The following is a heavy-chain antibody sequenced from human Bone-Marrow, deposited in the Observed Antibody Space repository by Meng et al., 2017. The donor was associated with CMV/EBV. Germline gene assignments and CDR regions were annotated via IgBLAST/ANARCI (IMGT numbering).Heavy chain of an antibody. D-gene: IGHD4-17*01. CDR2: ISSSSSYI. Sequence: LSLTCAASGFTFSSYSMNWVRQAPGKGLEWVSSISSSSSYIYYADSVKGRFTISRDNVKKSQYLQMNSLRAEDTAVYYCARRTTVTKYFDYWGHGTLVTVSS. CDR3: ARRTTVTKYFDY. V-gene: IGHV3-21*01. J-gene: IGHJ4*01. CDR1: GFTFSSYS.